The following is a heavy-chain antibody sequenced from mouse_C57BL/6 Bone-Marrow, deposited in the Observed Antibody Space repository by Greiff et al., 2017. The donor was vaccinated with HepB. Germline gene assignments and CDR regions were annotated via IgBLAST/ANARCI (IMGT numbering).Heavy chain of an antibody. J-gene: IGHJ3*01. V-gene: IGHV5-4*01. CDR2: ISDGGSYT. CDR1: GFTFSSYA. Sequence: EVKLQESGGGLVKPGGSLKLSCAASGFTFSSYAMSWVRQTPEKRLEWVATISDGGSYTYYPDNVKGRFTISRDNAKNNLYLQMSHLKSEDTAMYYCARDHGSFAYWGQGTLVTVSA. D-gene: IGHD2-2*01. CDR3: ARDHGSFAY.